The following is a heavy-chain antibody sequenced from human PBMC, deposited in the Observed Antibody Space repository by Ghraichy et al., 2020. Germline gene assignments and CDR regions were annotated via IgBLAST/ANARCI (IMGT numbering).Heavy chain of an antibody. D-gene: IGHD3-10*01. CDR2: ISYDGSNK. J-gene: IGHJ6*02. V-gene: IGHV3-30-3*01. Sequence: GGSLRLSCAASGFTFSSYAMHWVRQAPGKGLEWVAVISYDGSNKYYADSVKGRFTISRDNSKNTLYLQMNSLRAEDTAVYYCARFNYGSGSYYNPTGYYYGMDVWGQGTTVTVSS. CDR3: ARFNYGSGSYYNPTGYYYGMDV. CDR1: GFTFSSYA.